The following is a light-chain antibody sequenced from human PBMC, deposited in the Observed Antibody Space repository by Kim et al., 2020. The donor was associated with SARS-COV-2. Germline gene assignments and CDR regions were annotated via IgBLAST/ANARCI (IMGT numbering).Light chain of an antibody. CDR3: QARDSSTKVV. CDR1: KLGDKY. Sequence: SYELTQPPSVSVSPGQTASITCSGDKLGDKYACWYQQKPGQSPVLVIYQDSKRPAGIPERFSGSNSGNTATLTISGTQAMDEADYYCQARDSSTKVVFGG. J-gene: IGLJ2*01. V-gene: IGLV3-1*01. CDR2: QDS.